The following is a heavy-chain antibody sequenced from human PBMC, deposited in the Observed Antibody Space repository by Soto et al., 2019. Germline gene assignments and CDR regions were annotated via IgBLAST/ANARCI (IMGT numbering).Heavy chain of an antibody. Sequence: QVRLQEWGPGLVKPSQTLSLKCSVSGGTITTGVRYWSWIRQLTGKGLEWIGDIYYSGNTYYNASLKSRVTISVEAAKNQFSLKLSSVTPADTAVYYCAQALVFTGGDGFDIWGQGRLVTVSS. J-gene: IGHJ3*02. D-gene: IGHD1-1*01. CDR1: GGTITTGVRY. CDR3: AQALVFTGGDGFDI. CDR2: IYYSGNT. V-gene: IGHV4-31*02.